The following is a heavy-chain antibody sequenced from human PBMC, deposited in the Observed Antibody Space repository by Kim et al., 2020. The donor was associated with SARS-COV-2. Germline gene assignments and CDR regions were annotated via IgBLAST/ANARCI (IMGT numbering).Heavy chain of an antibody. J-gene: IGHJ5*02. CDR2: INQDGSAK. V-gene: IGHV3-7*03. CDR1: GFTIGTDW. CDR3: AREPSGEST. Sequence: GGSLRLSCAASGFTIGTDWMSWVRQAPGKGPEWVANINQDGSAKNYVDSVKGRFSIFTDNAKNSLYLQMNNLRAEDTAVYYCAREPSGESTWRQGTLVTV.